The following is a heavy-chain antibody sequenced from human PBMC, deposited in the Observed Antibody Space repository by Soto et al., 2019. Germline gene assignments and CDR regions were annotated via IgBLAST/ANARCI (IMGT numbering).Heavy chain of an antibody. CDR1: GFTFSSFG. CDR2: IWNDGNNR. CDR3: ARDRELGRTSPYFDF. V-gene: IGHV3-33*01. J-gene: IGHJ4*02. Sequence: PGGSLRLSCAASGFTFSSFGVHWVRQAPGKGLEWVAVIWNDGNNRRYGDSVRGRFTVSSDNSKNTVYLQMDSLRVEDTAMYYCARDRELGRTSPYFDFWGQGTLVTVSS. D-gene: IGHD3-10*01.